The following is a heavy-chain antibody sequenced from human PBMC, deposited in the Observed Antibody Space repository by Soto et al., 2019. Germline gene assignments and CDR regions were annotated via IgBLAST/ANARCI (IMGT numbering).Heavy chain of an antibody. CDR1: GYTLTELS. J-gene: IGHJ4*02. V-gene: IGHV1-24*01. Sequence: QVELVQSGAAVKKPGASVKVSCKVSGYTLTELSMHWVRQAPGKGLEWMGVFDAEDVAASYAQNFQGRVTMTVDTSTDTAYMEVTSLRSEDTAVYYCAPDLFPGYTDAWVTFRPADYWGQGTQVTVSS. D-gene: IGHD2-21*02. CDR3: APDLFPGYTDAWVTFRPADY. CDR2: FDAEDVAA.